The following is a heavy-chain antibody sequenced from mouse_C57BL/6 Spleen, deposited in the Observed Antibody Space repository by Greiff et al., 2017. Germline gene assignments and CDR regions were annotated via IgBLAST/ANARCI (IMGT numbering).Heavy chain of an antibody. CDR3: ARLPSYYYGSRIFDY. J-gene: IGHJ2*01. V-gene: IGHV1-42*01. CDR1: GYSFTGYY. CDR2: INPSTGGT. D-gene: IGHD1-1*01. Sequence: VQLQQSGPELVKPGASVKISCKASGYSFTGYYMNWVKQSPEKSLEWIGEINPSTGGTTYNQKFKAKATLTVDKSSSTAYMQLKSLTSEDSAVXYCARLPSYYYGSRIFDYWGQGTTLTVSS.